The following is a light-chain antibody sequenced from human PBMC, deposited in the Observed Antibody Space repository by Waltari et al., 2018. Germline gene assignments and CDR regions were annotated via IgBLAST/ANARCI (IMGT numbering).Light chain of an antibody. CDR3: QSYDSSLSGWV. CDR1: SSNIGAGYD. V-gene: IGLV1-40*01. Sequence: QSVLTQPPSVSGAPGQRVTISCTGSSSNIGAGYDVHWYQQFPGTAPKLLIYANTNRPSGVPDRFAGSKSVTSASLAITGLQAEDEADYYCQSYDSSLSGWVFGGGTKLTVL. J-gene: IGLJ3*02. CDR2: ANT.